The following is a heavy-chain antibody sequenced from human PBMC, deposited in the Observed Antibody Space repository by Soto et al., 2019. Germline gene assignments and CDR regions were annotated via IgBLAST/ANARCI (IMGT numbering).Heavy chain of an antibody. J-gene: IGHJ6*02. CDR2: IVAGSGDT. Sequence: QMQLVQSGPEVKKPGTSVKLSCKASGLTFSSSGVQWVRQSRGQRLEWIGWIVAGSGDTKYAQRFHERVTFSRDMSTDTAYMELSSLRSDDTGVYYCAARSDFRFYYSDMDVWGQGTTVTVSS. CDR1: GLTFSSSG. V-gene: IGHV1-58*01. CDR3: AARSDFRFYYSDMDV. D-gene: IGHD3-3*01.